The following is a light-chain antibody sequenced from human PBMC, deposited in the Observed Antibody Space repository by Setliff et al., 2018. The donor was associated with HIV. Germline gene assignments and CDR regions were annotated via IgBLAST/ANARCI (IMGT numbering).Light chain of an antibody. CDR1: SCNIGNNY. J-gene: IGLJ2*01. CDR3: AAGDDLSSPDVQ. V-gene: IGLV1-47*01. Sequence: QSALTQPPSVSATTGQTVTMSCSGSSCNIGNNYVYWYQQLTGMAPKLLLYRNNQRPSDVPERFSGSKSGTSASLAISGRRSEDEADDYCAAGDDLSSPDVQFGGWTNVTVL. CDR2: RNN.